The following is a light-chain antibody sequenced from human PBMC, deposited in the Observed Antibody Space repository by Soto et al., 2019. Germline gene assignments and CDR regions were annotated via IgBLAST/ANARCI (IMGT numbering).Light chain of an antibody. CDR3: QHTYSTPPT. J-gene: IGKJ1*01. V-gene: IGKV1-39*01. CDR1: QSISTY. CDR2: AAS. Sequence: DIQMTQSPSSLSASVGDRVTITCRASQSISTYLNWYQQKAGLAPKLLIYAASSLQSGVPSRFSSSGSGTDFTLTISSLQPEDFATYYCQHTYSTPPTFGQGTKVDIK.